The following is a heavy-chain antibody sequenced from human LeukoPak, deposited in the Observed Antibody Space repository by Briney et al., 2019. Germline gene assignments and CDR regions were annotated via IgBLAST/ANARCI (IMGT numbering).Heavy chain of an antibody. V-gene: IGHV3-23*01. CDR2: ISASGAAT. D-gene: IGHD5-12*01. CDR3: AKGKTYEHFDS. Sequence: GGSLILSCAASRFTFSNFAMSWVRQAPGKGLEWVSGISASGAATYYPDSVKGRFTISRDNSKNTLYLQMNSLRAEDTALYYCAKGKTYEHFDSWGQGTLVTVSS. J-gene: IGHJ4*02. CDR1: RFTFSNFA.